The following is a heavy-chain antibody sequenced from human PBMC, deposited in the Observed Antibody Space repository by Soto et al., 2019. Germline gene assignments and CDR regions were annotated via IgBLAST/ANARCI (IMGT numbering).Heavy chain of an antibody. Sequence: GGSLRLSCAASGFTFSSYSMNWFRQAPGKGLEWVSYISSSSSTIYYADSVKGRFTISRDNAKNSLYLQMNSLRAEDTAVYYCARDSYDSSGYYSTLNYWGQGTLVTVSS. J-gene: IGHJ4*02. CDR2: ISSSSSTI. D-gene: IGHD3-22*01. CDR3: ARDSYDSSGYYSTLNY. V-gene: IGHV3-48*01. CDR1: GFTFSSYS.